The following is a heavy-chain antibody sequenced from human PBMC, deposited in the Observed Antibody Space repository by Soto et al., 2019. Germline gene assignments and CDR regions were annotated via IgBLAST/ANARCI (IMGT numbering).Heavy chain of an antibody. Sequence: GGSLRLSCAASGFTFSSYAMHWVRQAPGKGLEYVSIITSNGGNTYYANSVRGRFTISRDNSKNTLYLQMGSLRTEDMAVYYCARSVDYCYIDVWGKGTTVTVSS. J-gene: IGHJ6*03. CDR2: ITSNGGNT. V-gene: IGHV3-64*01. CDR1: GFTFSSYA. CDR3: ARSVDYCYIDV.